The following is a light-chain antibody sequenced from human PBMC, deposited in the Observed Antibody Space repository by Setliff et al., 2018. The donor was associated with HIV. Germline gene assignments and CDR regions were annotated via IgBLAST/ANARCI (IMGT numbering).Light chain of an antibody. CDR1: SSNIGNNY. V-gene: IGLV1-51*01. CDR3: GTWDSSLSGGV. J-gene: IGLJ2*01. Sequence: QSVLTQPPSVSAAPGQKVTISCSGSSSNIGNNYVSWYQQLPGTAPKLLIYDNNKRPSGIPDRFPGSKSGTSATLGITGLQTGDEADYYCGTWDSSLSGGVFGGGTKVTVL. CDR2: DNN.